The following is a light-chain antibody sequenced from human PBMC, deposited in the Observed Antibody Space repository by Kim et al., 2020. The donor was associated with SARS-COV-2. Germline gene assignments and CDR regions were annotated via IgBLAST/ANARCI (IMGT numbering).Light chain of an antibody. CDR3: QVWDSSTWV. CDR2: RDS. V-gene: IGLV3-9*01. J-gene: IGLJ3*02. CDR1: NIGSKN. Sequence: SVALGQTARITCGANNIGSKNVHWYQQKPGQGPVLVIYRDSNRPSGIPERFSGSNSGNTATRTISRAQAGDEADYYCQVWDSSTWVFGGGTQLTVL.